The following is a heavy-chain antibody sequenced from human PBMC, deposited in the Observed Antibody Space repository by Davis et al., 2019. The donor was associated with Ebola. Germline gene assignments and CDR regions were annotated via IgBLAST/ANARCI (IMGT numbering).Heavy chain of an antibody. J-gene: IGHJ6*02. CDR3: ARFYCISTTCHYGVDV. D-gene: IGHD2-2*01. CDR1: GYSFTSYW. CDR2: IYPGDSDT. V-gene: IGHV5-51*01. Sequence: GESLKISCKGSGYSFTSYWIGWVRQMPGKGLEWMGIIYPGDSDTRYSPSFQGHVTISADKSISTAYLQWSSLKASDTAMYYCARFYCISTTCHYGVDVWGQGTTVSVSS.